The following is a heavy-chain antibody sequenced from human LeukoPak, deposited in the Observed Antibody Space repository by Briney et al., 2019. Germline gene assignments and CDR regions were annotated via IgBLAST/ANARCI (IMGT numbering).Heavy chain of an antibody. Sequence: ASVKVPCKVSGYTLTELSMHWVRQAPGKGGEWMGGFDPEDGETIYAQKFQGRVTMTEDTSTDTAYMELSSLRSEDTAVYYCATGLRYFDWLIHWGQGTLVTVSS. V-gene: IGHV1-24*01. CDR3: ATGLRYFDWLIH. J-gene: IGHJ5*02. D-gene: IGHD3-9*01. CDR2: FDPEDGET. CDR1: GYTLTELS.